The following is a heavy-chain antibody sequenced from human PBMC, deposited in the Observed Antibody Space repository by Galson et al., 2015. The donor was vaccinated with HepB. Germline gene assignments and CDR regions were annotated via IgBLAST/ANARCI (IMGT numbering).Heavy chain of an antibody. CDR3: ASLEDDSGY. J-gene: IGHJ4*02. V-gene: IGHV3-30-3*01. D-gene: IGHD3-22*01. Sequence: SLRLSCAASGFTFSSYAMHWVRQAPGKGLEWVAVISYDGSNKYYADSVKGRFTISRDNSKNTLYLQMNSLRAEDTAVYYCASLEDDSGYWGQGTLVTVSS. CDR2: ISYDGSNK. CDR1: GFTFSSYA.